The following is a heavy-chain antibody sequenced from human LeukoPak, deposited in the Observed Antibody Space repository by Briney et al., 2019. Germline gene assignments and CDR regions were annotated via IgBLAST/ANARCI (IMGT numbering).Heavy chain of an antibody. CDR2: IYSGGST. CDR3: ARYSYGLTYYYYYMDV. V-gene: IGHV3-53*01. J-gene: IGHJ6*03. CDR1: GFTVSSNY. D-gene: IGHD5-18*01. Sequence: PGGSLRLSCAASGFTVSSNYMSWVRQAPGKGLEWVSVIYSGGSTYYADSVKGRFTISRDNSKNTLYLQMNSLRAEDTAVYYCARYSYGLTYYYYYMDVWGKGTTVTVSS.